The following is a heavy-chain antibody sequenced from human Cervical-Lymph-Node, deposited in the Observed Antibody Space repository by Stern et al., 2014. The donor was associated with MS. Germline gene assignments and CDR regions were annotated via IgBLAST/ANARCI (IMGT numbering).Heavy chain of an antibody. CDR3: ARGMPFDY. Sequence: EVQLVESGENLVQPGGSLRLSCAASGFTFSTYWMSWVRHAPGKGQERVAHIKEDGSEKHYVDSVKGRFTISRDNAKKSLYLQMNSLRVEDTAMYYCARGMPFDYWGQGTLVTVSS. D-gene: IGHD2-2*01. V-gene: IGHV3-7*01. CDR2: IKEDGSEK. J-gene: IGHJ4*02. CDR1: GFTFSTYW.